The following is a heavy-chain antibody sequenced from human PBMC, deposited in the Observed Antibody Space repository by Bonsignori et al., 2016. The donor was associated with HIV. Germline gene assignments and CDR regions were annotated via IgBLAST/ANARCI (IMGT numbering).Heavy chain of an antibody. CDR2: ISGYSDDT. J-gene: IGHJ4*02. V-gene: IGHV1-18*01. Sequence: WVRQAPGQGLEWMGWISGYSDDTHYSKSLRGRVTMTTDSSTGAAYLELRNLTSDDTALYYCARGVSGGQHLPPKYWGQGALVTVSS. CDR3: ARGVSGGQHLPPKY. D-gene: IGHD6-13*01.